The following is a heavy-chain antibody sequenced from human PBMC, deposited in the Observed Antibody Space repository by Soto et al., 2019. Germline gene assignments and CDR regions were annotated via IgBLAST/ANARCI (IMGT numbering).Heavy chain of an antibody. J-gene: IGHJ4*02. D-gene: IGHD5-12*01. Sequence: SGPTLVNPTQTLTLTCTFSGFSLSTSVMCVSWIRHPPGKALEWLALIDWDDDKYYSTSLKTRLTISKDTSKNQVVLTMTNMDPVDTATYYCARSGYSGYDSRNFDYWGQGTLVTVSS. V-gene: IGHV2-70*01. CDR2: IDWDDDK. CDR3: ARSGYSGYDSRNFDY. CDR1: GFSLSTSVMC.